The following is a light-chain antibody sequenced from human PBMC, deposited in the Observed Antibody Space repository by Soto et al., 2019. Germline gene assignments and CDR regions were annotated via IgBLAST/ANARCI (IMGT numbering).Light chain of an antibody. CDR3: QQYYSTPRT. CDR2: WAS. Sequence: DIVMTQSPDSPAVSLGERATINCKSSQSVLYSYKNKNYLAWYQQKPGQPPKLLIYWASTRESGVPDRFSGSGSGTDFTLTISSLQADDVAVYYCQQYYSTPRTFGQGTKVEIK. V-gene: IGKV4-1*01. CDR1: QSVLYSYKNKNY. J-gene: IGKJ1*01.